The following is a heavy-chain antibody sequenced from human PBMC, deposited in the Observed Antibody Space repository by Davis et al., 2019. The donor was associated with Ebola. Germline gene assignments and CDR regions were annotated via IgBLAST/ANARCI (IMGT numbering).Heavy chain of an antibody. CDR1: GFTFSSYW. D-gene: IGHD1-26*01. V-gene: IGHV3-74*01. Sequence: GESLKISCAASGFTFSSYWMHWVRQAPGKGLVWVSRINSDGSSTSHADSVKGRFSISRDNAKNSLYLQMNSLRAEDTAVYYCASWDLVGATSFDYWGQGTLVTVSS. CDR2: INSDGSST. J-gene: IGHJ4*02. CDR3: ASWDLVGATSFDY.